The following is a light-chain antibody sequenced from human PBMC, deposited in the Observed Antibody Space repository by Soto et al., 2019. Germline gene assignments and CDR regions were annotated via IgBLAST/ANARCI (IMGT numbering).Light chain of an antibody. Sequence: DIQLTQSPSTLSASVGDRVTITCRASQSISSWLAWYQQKPGKAPNLLIYKASSLESGAPSRFSGSGSGTEITLTISSLQPDEFATEYCQQYISYPYTFGQRNKVEIK. CDR2: KAS. J-gene: IGKJ2*01. CDR3: QQYISYPYT. CDR1: QSISSW. V-gene: IGKV1-5*03.